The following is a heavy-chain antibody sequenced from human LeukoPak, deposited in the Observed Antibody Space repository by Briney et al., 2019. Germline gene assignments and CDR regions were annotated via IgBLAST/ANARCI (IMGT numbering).Heavy chain of an antibody. CDR2: INPSGGST. Sequence: ASVKVSCKASGYTFTIYYMQWVRQAPGQGREGMGVINPSGGSTSYTQKFQGRVTITRDTSTSTVYMELSSLRSEDTAVYYCARAEAVAATQWGYWGQGTLVTVSS. CDR1: GYTFTIYY. V-gene: IGHV1-46*01. J-gene: IGHJ4*02. D-gene: IGHD6-19*01. CDR3: ARAEAVAATQWGY.